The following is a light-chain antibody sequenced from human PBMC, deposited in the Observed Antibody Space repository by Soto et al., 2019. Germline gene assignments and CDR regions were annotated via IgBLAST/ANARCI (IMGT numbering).Light chain of an antibody. CDR1: SSDVGGYNY. V-gene: IGLV2-8*01. J-gene: IGLJ1*01. Sequence: QSVLTQPPSASASPGQSVAISCTGTSSDVGGYNYVSWYQQHPGKAPKLMIYEVNKRPSGVPDRSSGSKSGNTSSLTVSGLQAEDEADYYCSSYAGSSNVFGTGTKVTVL. CDR3: SSYAGSSNV. CDR2: EVN.